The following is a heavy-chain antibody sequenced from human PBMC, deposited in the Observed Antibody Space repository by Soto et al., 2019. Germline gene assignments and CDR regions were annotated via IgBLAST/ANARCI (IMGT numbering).Heavy chain of an antibody. Sequence: PGGSLRLSCAASGFTFSDYYMSWIRQAPGKGLEWVSYISSSSSYTNYADSVKGRFTISRDNAKNSLYLQMNSLRAEDTAVYYCARVYGGYSSSWYVYWGQGTLVTVSS. CDR2: ISSSSSYT. CDR1: GFTFSDYY. J-gene: IGHJ4*02. D-gene: IGHD6-13*01. CDR3: ARVYGGYSSSWYVY. V-gene: IGHV3-11*06.